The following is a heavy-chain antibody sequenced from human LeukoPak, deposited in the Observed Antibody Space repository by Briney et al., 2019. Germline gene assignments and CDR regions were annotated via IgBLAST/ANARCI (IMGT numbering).Heavy chain of an antibody. CDR3: ARQIHGSPWFDP. V-gene: IGHV4-59*12. CDR2: IYYSGST. CDR1: GGSISSYY. J-gene: IGHJ5*02. Sequence: PSETLSLTCTVSGGSISSYYWSWIWQPPGKGLEWIGYIYYSGSTNYNPSLKSRVTISVDTSKNQFSLKLSSVTAADTAVYYCARQIHGSPWFDPWGQGTLVTVSS.